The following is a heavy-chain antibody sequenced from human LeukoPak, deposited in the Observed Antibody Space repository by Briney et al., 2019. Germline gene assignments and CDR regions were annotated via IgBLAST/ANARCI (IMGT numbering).Heavy chain of an antibody. CDR3: ASSGPMVRGAGDWFDP. D-gene: IGHD3-10*01. CDR1: GGSISSYY. Sequence: SETLSLTCTVSGGSISSYYWSWIRQPPGKGLEWIGYIYYSGSTNYNPSLKSRVTISVDTSKNQFSLKLSSVTAADTAVYYCASSGPMVRGAGDWFDPWGQGTLVTVSS. CDR2: IYYSGST. J-gene: IGHJ5*02. V-gene: IGHV4-59*01.